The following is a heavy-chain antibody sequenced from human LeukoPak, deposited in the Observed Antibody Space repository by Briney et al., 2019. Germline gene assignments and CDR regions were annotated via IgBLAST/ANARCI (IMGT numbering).Heavy chain of an antibody. D-gene: IGHD6-19*01. J-gene: IGHJ6*02. CDR1: GYSFTSYW. CDR2: IDPSDSYT. V-gene: IGHV5-10-1*01. Sequence: GESLKISCQGSGYSFTSYWISWVRQMPGKGLEWMGRIDPSDSYTNYSPSFQGHVTISADKSISTAYLQWSSLKASDTAMYYCARHLRVGWLVQDYYYYGMDVWGQGTTVTVSS. CDR3: ARHLRVGWLVQDYYYYGMDV.